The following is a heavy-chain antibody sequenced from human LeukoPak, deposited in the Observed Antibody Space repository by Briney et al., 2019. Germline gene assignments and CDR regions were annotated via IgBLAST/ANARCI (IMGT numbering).Heavy chain of an antibody. V-gene: IGHV3-7*01. CDR1: GFTFSSYW. Sequence: GGSLRLSCAASGFTFSSYWMSWVRQAPGKGLEWVANIKQDGSEKYYVDSVKGRFTISRDNAKNSLYLQMNSLRAEDTAVYYCAGVDPRAAFDYWGQGTLVTVSS. CDR2: IKQDGSEK. J-gene: IGHJ4*02. CDR3: AGVDPRAAFDY. D-gene: IGHD2-15*01.